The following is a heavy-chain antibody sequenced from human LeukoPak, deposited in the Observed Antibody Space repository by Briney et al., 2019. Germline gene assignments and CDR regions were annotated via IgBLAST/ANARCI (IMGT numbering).Heavy chain of an antibody. V-gene: IGHV4-4*07. D-gene: IGHD5-12*01. CDR1: GGSISSYY. J-gene: IGHJ6*03. CDR2: IYTSGST. CDR3: ARMATTYYYYYYYMDV. Sequence: SETLSLTCTVSGGSISSYYWSWIRQPAGKGLEWIGRIYTSGSTNYNPSLKSRVTTSVDTSKNQFSLKLSSMTAADTAVYYCARMATTYYYYYYYMDVWGKGTTVTVSS.